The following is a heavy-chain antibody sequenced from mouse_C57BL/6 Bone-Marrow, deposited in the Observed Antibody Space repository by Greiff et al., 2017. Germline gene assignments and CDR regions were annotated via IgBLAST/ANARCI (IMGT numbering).Heavy chain of an antibody. CDR3: ARSYGSSYVLYFDV. CDR1: GYTFTDYY. J-gene: IGHJ1*03. Sequence: LQLQQSGPVLVKPGASVKMSCKASGYTFTDYYMNWVKQSHGKSLEWIGVINPYNGGTSYNQKFKGKATLTVDKSSSTAYMELNSLTSEDSAVYYCARSYGSSYVLYFDVWGTGTTVTVSS. D-gene: IGHD1-1*01. CDR2: INPYNGGT. V-gene: IGHV1-19*01.